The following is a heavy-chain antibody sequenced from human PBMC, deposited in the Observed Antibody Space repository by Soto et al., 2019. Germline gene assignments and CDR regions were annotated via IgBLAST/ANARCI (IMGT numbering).Heavy chain of an antibody. CDR1: GGTFSSYA. CDR2: IIPIFGTA. J-gene: IGHJ4*02. D-gene: IGHD5-12*01. CDR3: ARDSKIQIFSGYDFGPGVGMDV. Sequence: SVKVSCKATGGTFSSYAISWVRQAPGQGLEWMGGIIPIFGTANYAQKFQGRVTITADKSTSTAYMELSSLRSEDTAVYYCARDSKIQIFSGYDFGPGVGMDVWGQGILVTVSS. V-gene: IGHV1-69*06.